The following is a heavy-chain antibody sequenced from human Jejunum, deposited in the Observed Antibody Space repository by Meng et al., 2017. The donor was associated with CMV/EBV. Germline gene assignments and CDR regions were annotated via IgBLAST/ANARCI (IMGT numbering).Heavy chain of an antibody. D-gene: IGHD2-2*01. CDR3: AKDPDSYMSTLGTTFDS. V-gene: IGHV3-23*01. Sequence: FRFTTFAMRWVRQAPGKGLEWVSTISHSGDTTHYAGSVKGRFTISRDNSDNILYLQMNSLRADDTALYYCAKDPDSYMSTLGTTFDSWGQGSLVTV. J-gene: IGHJ4*02. CDR1: FRFTTFA. CDR2: ISHSGDTT.